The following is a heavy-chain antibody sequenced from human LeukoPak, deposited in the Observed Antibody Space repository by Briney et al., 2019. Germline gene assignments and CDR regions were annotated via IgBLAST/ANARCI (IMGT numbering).Heavy chain of an antibody. CDR3: ARGVVPAAFDC. V-gene: IGHV3-48*01. Sequence: PGGSLRLSCAASGFTFGDHIMNWVRQLPGKRLEWVAYVSGSGSTVYYADSVKGRFTVSRDNGKSSLYLQMNSLRAEDTAVYYCARGVVPAAFDCWGQGTLVTVSS. J-gene: IGHJ4*02. CDR2: VSGSGSTV. CDR1: GFTFGDHI. D-gene: IGHD2-2*01.